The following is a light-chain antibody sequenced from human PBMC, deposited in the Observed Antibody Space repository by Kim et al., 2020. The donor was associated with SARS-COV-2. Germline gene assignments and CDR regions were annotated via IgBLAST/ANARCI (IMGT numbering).Light chain of an antibody. CDR2: SSN. V-gene: IGLV1-44*01. J-gene: IGLJ3*02. CDR3: AAWDDILNGPM. Sequence: ELTQPPSVSGTPGQKITISCSGSSSNIGSNIVNWYQHLPGTAPKLLIYSSNQRPSGVPDRFSGSKSGTSASLAISGLQSEDEADYYCAAWDDILNGPMFGGGTKVTVL. CDR1: SSNIGSNI.